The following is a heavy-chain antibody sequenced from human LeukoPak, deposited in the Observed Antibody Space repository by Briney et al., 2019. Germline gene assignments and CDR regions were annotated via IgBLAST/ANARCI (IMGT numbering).Heavy chain of an antibody. Sequence: SSETLSLTCAVYGGSFSGYYWSWIRQPPGKGLEWIREINHSGSTNYNPSLKSRVTISVDASKNQFSLKLSSVTAADTAVYYCARERYIVVVPAAIRNTHWHWFDPWGQGTLVTVSS. D-gene: IGHD2-2*02. CDR2: INHSGST. CDR3: ARERYIVVVPAAIRNTHWHWFDP. J-gene: IGHJ5*02. CDR1: GGSFSGYY. V-gene: IGHV4-34*01.